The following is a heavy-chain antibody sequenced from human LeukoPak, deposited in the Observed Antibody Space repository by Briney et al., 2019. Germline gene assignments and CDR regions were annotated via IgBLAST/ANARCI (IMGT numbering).Heavy chain of an antibody. CDR3: AKLNSGRFPIDY. CDR2: ISGSCDNT. CDR1: GFTFISYG. V-gene: IGHV3-23*01. J-gene: IGHJ4*02. Sequence: GGSLRLSCAASGFTFISYGMSWVRQAPGKGLEWVSTISGSCDNTYYADSVKGRFTISRDNSRNTLNLQMNSLRVEDTAVYYCAKLNSGRFPIDYWGQGALVTVSS. D-gene: IGHD1-26*01.